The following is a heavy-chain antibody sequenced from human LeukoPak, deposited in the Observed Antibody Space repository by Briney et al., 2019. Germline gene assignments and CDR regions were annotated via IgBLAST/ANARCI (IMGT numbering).Heavy chain of an antibody. CDR2: ISSSSSYI. J-gene: IGHJ4*02. D-gene: IGHD3-3*01. Sequence: PGGSLRLSCAASGFTFSSYSMNWVRQAPGKGLEWVSSISSSSSYIHYADSVKGRFTISRDNAKNSLYLQMNSLRAEDTAVYYCARASYYDFWSGYYNYWGQGTLVTVSS. V-gene: IGHV3-21*01. CDR1: GFTFSSYS. CDR3: ARASYYDFWSGYYNY.